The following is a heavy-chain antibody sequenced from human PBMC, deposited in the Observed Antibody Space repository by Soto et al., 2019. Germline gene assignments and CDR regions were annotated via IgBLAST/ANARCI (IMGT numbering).Heavy chain of an antibody. CDR2: IIPFATTP. Sequence: QVQLVQSGAEVKKPGSSVKVSCKASGGSYAISWVRQAPGQGLEWMGGIIPFATTPHYAQKFQGRVTITADESTGTAYMELSRLRYEDTAVYYCARDSATGWLRGWLDPWGQGTLVTVSA. D-gene: IGHD6-19*01. V-gene: IGHV1-69*12. CDR1: GGSYA. CDR3: ARDSATGWLRGWLDP. J-gene: IGHJ5*02.